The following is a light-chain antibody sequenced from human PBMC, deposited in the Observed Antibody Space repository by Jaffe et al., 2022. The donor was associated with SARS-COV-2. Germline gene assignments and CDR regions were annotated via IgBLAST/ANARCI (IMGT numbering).Light chain of an antibody. CDR2: GNI. Sequence: QSVLTQPPSVSGAPGQMVTISCTGASSNIGADYDVHWYQQLPGAAPRLLIFGNINRASGVPDRFSGSRSGTSASLAITGLQAEDEADYYCQSYDNSLSGYVFGSGTKVNVL. CDR3: QSYDNSLSGYV. CDR1: SSNIGADYD. V-gene: IGLV1-40*01. J-gene: IGLJ1*01.